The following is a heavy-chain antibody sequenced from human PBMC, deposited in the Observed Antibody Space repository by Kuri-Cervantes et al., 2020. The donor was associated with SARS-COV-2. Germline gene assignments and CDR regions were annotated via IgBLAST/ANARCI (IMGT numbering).Heavy chain of an antibody. J-gene: IGHJ2*01. CDR1: GASVSSGSYH. CDR2: IYYSGGT. D-gene: IGHD5-18*01. V-gene: IGHV4-61*01. Sequence: GSLRLSCTVSGASVSSGSYHWSWIRQPPGKGLEWIGYIYYSGGTNYNPSLKSRVTISVDTSKNQFSLKLSSVTAADTAVYYCATAEDTARPWYFDLWGRGTLVTVSS. CDR3: ATAEDTARPWYFDL.